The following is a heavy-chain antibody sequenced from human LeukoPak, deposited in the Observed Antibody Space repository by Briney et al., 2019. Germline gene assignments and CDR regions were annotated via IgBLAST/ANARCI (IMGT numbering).Heavy chain of an antibody. V-gene: IGHV3-11*04. CDR2: INSSGSTI. CDR1: GFTFSDYY. D-gene: IGHD2-2*01. J-gene: IGHJ4*02. CDR3: ARDGERYCSSTSCQPFDY. Sequence: GGSLRLSCAASGFTFSDYYMSWIRKAPGKGMEWVSYINSSGSTIYYADSVKGRFTISRDNAKNSLYLQMNSLRAEDTAVYYCARDGERYCSSTSCQPFDYWGQGTLVTVSS.